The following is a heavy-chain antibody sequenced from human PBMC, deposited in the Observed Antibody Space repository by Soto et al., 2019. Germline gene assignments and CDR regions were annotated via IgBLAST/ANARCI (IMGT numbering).Heavy chain of an antibody. D-gene: IGHD1-1*01. CDR2: IRSSGDSV. CDR3: ARDLDNWKVDNSFDP. CDR1: GFTFSSFD. V-gene: IGHV3-48*02. Sequence: EVQLVESGGGLVQPGGSLRLSCAASGFTFSSFDMNWVRQAPGKELEWVSYIRSSGDSVYYADSVKGRFTISRDNAKKLLFLQMNSLSDEDTHVYYCARDLDNWKVDNSFDPWGQGTLVTVSA. J-gene: IGHJ5*02.